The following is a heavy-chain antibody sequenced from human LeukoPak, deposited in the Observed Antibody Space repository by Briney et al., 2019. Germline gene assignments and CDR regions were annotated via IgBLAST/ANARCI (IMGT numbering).Heavy chain of an antibody. CDR3: ARVPLDDSGAYLDLDY. V-gene: IGHV3-53*01. CDR2: IYSGGST. CDR1: GFTVSSNY. D-gene: IGHD3-22*01. J-gene: IGHJ4*02. Sequence: GGSLRLSCAASGFTVSSNYMSWVRQAPGKGLEWVSVIYSGGSTYYADSVKGRFTISRDNSKNTLYLQMNSLRAEDTAVYYCARVPLDDSGAYLDLDYWGQGTLVTVSS.